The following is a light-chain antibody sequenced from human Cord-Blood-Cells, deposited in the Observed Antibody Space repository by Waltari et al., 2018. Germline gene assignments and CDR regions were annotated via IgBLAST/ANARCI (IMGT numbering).Light chain of an antibody. CDR1: SSNIGAGYD. Sequence: QSVLTQPPSVSGAPGQRVTISCTGSSSNIGAGYDVHWYQQLPGTAPKLLIYGNGKRPSGVPDRCSGSKSGTSASLAITGLQAEDEADYYCQSYDSSLSGSVVFGGGTKLTVL. CDR3: QSYDSSLSGSVV. V-gene: IGLV1-40*01. CDR2: GNG. J-gene: IGLJ2*01.